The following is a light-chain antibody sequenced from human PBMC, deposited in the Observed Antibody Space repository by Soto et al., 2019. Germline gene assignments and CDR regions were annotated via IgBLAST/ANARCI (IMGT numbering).Light chain of an antibody. Sequence: VLTHSPVTLSFSPGERATLSCRASRDVSSGLLAWYQQKPGQAPRLLIYDASSRASGIPDRFSGSGSGTDFTLTISSLEPEDFAIYHCQQYDSASFTFGQGTRLEI. CDR3: QQYDSASFT. V-gene: IGKV3-20*01. CDR1: RDVSSGL. J-gene: IGKJ5*01. CDR2: DAS.